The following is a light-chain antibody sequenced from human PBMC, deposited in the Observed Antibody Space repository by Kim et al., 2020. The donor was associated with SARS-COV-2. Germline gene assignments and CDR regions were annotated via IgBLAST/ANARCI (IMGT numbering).Light chain of an antibody. Sequence: QRVTISCTGSSSNIGAGYDVHWYQQLPGTAPKLLIYGNSNRPSGVPDRFSGSKSGTSASLAITGLQVEDEADYYCQSYDSSLSGWVFGGGTKLTVL. J-gene: IGLJ3*02. CDR1: SSNIGAGYD. CDR2: GNS. CDR3: QSYDSSLSGWV. V-gene: IGLV1-40*01.